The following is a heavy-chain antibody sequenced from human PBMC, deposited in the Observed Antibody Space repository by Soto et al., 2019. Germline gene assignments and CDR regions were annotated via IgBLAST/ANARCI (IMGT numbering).Heavy chain of an antibody. CDR3: ARDLEGSGSYYTDY. J-gene: IGHJ4*02. CDR2: ISAYNANT. V-gene: IGHV1-18*01. D-gene: IGHD3-10*01. Sequence: ASVKVSCKASGYMFISYGINWVRQAPGQGLEWMGWISAYNANTKYAQNLQGRVTMTTDTSTSTAYMEMRSLRSDDTAVYYCARDLEGSGSYYTDYWGPGTLVTVSS. CDR1: GYMFISYG.